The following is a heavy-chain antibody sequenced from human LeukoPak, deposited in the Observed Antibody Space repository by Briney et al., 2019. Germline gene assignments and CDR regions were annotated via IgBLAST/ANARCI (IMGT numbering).Heavy chain of an antibody. J-gene: IGHJ4*02. CDR3: ARDLYGSGSFGY. V-gene: IGHV1-2*02. Sequence: ASVEVSCKASGYTFTDYYMHWVRQAPGQGLEWMGWINPNSGGTNYAQKFQGRVTMTRDTSISTAYMELSSLKSDDTAVYYCARDLYGSGSFGYWGQGTLVTVSS. CDR2: INPNSGGT. D-gene: IGHD3-10*01. CDR1: GYTFTDYY.